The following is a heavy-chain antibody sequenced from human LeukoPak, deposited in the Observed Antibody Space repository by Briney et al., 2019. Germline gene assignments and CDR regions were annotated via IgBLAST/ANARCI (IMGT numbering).Heavy chain of an antibody. D-gene: IGHD4-17*01. J-gene: IGHJ6*04. CDR1: GYTFTSYY. CDR2: INTSGGST. Sequence: ASVKVSCKASGYTFTSYYMHWVRQAPGQGGEGMGVINTSGGSTSYAQKFQGRVTITRDTSTSTVCMELSSLRSEDTAVYYCAMAGPILTVYYGMVVWGNGTTVTVSS. V-gene: IGHV1-46*01. CDR3: AMAGPILTVYYGMVV.